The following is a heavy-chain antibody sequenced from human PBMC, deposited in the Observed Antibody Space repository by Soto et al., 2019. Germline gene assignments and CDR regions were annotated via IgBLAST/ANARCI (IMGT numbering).Heavy chain of an antibody. CDR3: AKLNPNYYDSSGYPW. CDR1: GFTLSSYA. D-gene: IGHD3-22*01. V-gene: IGHV3-23*01. J-gene: IGHJ4*02. Sequence: PGGSVRLSCAASGFTLSSYAMSWVRQAPGKGLEWVSAISGSGGSTYYADSVKGRFTISRDNSKNTLYLQMNSLRAEDTAVYYCAKLNPNYYDSSGYPWWGQGTQVTVSS. CDR2: ISGSGGST.